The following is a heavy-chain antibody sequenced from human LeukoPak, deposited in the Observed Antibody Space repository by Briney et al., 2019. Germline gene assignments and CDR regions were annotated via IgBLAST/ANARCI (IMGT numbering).Heavy chain of an antibody. D-gene: IGHD3-22*01. CDR1: GYSFTSYW. Sequence: GESLKISCKGSGYSFTSYWIGWVRQMPGKGLEWMGIIYPGDSDTRYSPSFQGQITISADKSISTAYLQWSSLKASDTAMYYCARQKYYYDSSGYYQDYWGQGTLVTVSS. J-gene: IGHJ4*02. V-gene: IGHV5-51*01. CDR3: ARQKYYYDSSGYYQDY. CDR2: IYPGDSDT.